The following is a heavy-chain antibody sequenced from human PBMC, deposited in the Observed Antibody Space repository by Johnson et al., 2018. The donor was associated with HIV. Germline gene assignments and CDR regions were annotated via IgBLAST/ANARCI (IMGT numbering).Heavy chain of an antibody. Sequence: QVQLVESGGGLVQPGGSLRLSCGASGFTFSDYWMSWVRQAPGKGLEWVAFIVYDGSKKYYSGSVRGRFTISRDNSRNTLNLQMDSLREDDTAVYYCAKDLDRELLALWAFHTWGQGTVVTVSS. D-gene: IGHD2-8*02. CDR3: AKDLDRELLALWAFHT. CDR1: GFTFSDYW. V-gene: IGHV3-30*02. CDR2: IVYDGSKK. J-gene: IGHJ3*02.